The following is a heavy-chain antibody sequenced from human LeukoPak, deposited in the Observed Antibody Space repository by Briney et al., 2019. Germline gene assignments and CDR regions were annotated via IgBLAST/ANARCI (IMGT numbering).Heavy chain of an antibody. CDR1: GYTFTSYG. Sequence: ASVKVSCKASGYTFTSYGISWVRQAPGQGLEWMGWISAYNGNTNYAQKLQGRVTITRNTSISTAYMELSSLRAEDTAVYYCAELGITMIGGVWGKGTTVTISS. V-gene: IGHV1-18*01. CDR2: ISAYNGNT. CDR3: AELGITMIGGV. D-gene: IGHD3-10*02. J-gene: IGHJ6*04.